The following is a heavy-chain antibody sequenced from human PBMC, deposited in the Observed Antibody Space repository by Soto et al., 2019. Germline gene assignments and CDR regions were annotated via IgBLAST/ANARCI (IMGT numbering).Heavy chain of an antibody. D-gene: IGHD1-26*01. J-gene: IGHJ4*02. CDR3: ARWRNSAVADSINF. CDR2: ISRNGANT. V-gene: IGHV3-30-3*01. Sequence: QVHLVESGGGVVQPGGSLRLSCAASGFNFSRYAMHWVRQAPGGGLDWVAVISRNGANTYYGDSVKGRFTVSRDKAQNMCYLSMNTLRPDDTAVFYCARWRNSAVADSINFWGQGTLVTVSS. CDR1: GFNFSRYA.